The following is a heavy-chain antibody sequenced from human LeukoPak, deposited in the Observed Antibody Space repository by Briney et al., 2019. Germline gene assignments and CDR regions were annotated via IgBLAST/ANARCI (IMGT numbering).Heavy chain of an antibody. J-gene: IGHJ6*02. CDR2: IYTSGST. D-gene: IGHD6-13*01. Sequence: SETLSLTCTVSGGSISSYYWSWIRQPAGKGLEWIGRIYTSGSTNYNPSLKSRVTMSVDTSKNQFSLNMRSVTAADTAVYYCARVSAAGMDFHYGMDVWGQGTTVLVSS. CDR1: GGSISSYY. CDR3: ARVSAAGMDFHYGMDV. V-gene: IGHV4-4*07.